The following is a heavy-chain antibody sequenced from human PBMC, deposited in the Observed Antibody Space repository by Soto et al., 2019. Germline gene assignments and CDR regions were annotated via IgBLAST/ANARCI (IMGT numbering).Heavy chain of an antibody. D-gene: IGHD3-3*01. J-gene: IGHJ4*02. Sequence: QVQLVQSGTEVKKPGASVKVSCKASGYTFSNFGLSCVRQAPGQGLEWMGWSSTSNGQTIYAQNFHGRVTMTTDTSKATANMELRSLISDDTAVYYCARVIMIFGVANLGSYCDYWGQGTRVTVSA. V-gene: IGHV1-18*01. CDR3: ARVIMIFGVANLGSYCDY. CDR2: SSTSNGQT. CDR1: GYTFSNFG.